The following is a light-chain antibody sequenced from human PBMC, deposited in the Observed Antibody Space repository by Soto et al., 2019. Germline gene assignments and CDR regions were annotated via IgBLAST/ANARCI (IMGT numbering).Light chain of an antibody. Sequence: EIVMTQSPATLSVSPGERANLSCRASQRIRLYLAWYLQKPGQAPRLLIYGASTRATGVPAGLSDSGSGTEINLTIIRVQAEDFEVYYCQQYSDWPPYTFGQGTKVEIK. J-gene: IGKJ2*01. CDR1: QRIRLY. CDR3: QQYSDWPPYT. V-gene: IGKV3-15*01. CDR2: GAS.